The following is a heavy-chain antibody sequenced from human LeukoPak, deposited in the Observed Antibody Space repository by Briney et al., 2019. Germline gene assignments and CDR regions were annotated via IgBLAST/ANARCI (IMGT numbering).Heavy chain of an antibody. CDR2: IIPIFGTA. J-gene: IGHJ4*02. V-gene: IGHV1-69*05. CDR3: ASTVTTVTRTFDY. D-gene: IGHD4-17*01. Sequence: GAAVKVSCKASGGTFSSYAISWGRQAPGQGLAWMGGIIPIFGTANYAQKFQGRVTITTDESTSTAYMELSSLRSEDTAVYYCASTVTTVTRTFDYWGQGTLVTVSS. CDR1: GGTFSSYA.